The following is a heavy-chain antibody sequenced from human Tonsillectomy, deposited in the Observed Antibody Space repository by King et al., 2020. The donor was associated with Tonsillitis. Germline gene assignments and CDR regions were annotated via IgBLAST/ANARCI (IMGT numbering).Heavy chain of an antibody. V-gene: IGHV4-30-4*01. Sequence: VQLQESGPGLVKPSQTLSLTCTVSGGSISSGDYYWSWIRQPPGKGLEWIGYIYYSGGTYYNPSLKSRVTISVDTSKNQFSLKLSSVTAADTAVYYCARLNYRVATSEAGDDYWGQGTLVTVSS. D-gene: IGHD5-12*01. CDR1: GGSISSGDYY. CDR3: ARLNYRVATSEAGDDY. J-gene: IGHJ4*02. CDR2: IYYSGGT.